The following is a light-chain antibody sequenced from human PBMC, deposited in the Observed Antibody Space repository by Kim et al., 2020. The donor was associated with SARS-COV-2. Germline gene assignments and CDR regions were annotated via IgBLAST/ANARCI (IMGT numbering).Light chain of an antibody. Sequence: QSALTQPPSVSGSPGQSVIISCTGSSSDVAIYNRVSWYFQSPGTAPKLIIHEVTHRPSGVPDRFSGSRSGITASLIISGLQAEDEGDYYCSSFTSSITLVFGGGTQLTVL. CDR1: SSDVAIYNR. CDR3: SSFTSSITLV. CDR2: EVT. J-gene: IGLJ2*01. V-gene: IGLV2-18*02.